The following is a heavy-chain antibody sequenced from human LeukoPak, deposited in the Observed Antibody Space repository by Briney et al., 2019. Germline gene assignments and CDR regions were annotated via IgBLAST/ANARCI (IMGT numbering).Heavy chain of an antibody. CDR1: GGSISTYY. CDR2: IYHSGST. Sequence: SETLSLTCTVSGGSISTYYWNWIRQPPGKGLEWIGYIYHSGSTNYNPSLQSRVTISVDTSKNQFSLNLNSVTAADTAVYYCARGGAARHHFQNWGQGTLVTVSS. CDR3: ARGGAARHHFQN. J-gene: IGHJ1*01. V-gene: IGHV4-59*01. D-gene: IGHD6-6*01.